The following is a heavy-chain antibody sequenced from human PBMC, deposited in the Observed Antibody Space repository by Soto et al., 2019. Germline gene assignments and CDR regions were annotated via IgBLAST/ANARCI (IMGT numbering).Heavy chain of an antibody. V-gene: IGHV1-69*02. CDR1: GGTSSSYT. CDR2: IIPILGIA. Sequence: SVKVSCKASGGTSSSYTISWVRQAPGQGLEWMGRIIPILGIANYAQKFQGRVTITADKSTSTAYMELSSLRSEDTAVYYCARQLYYDFWSGYYRPFDYWGQGTQVTVSS. J-gene: IGHJ4*02. D-gene: IGHD3-3*01. CDR3: ARQLYYDFWSGYYRPFDY.